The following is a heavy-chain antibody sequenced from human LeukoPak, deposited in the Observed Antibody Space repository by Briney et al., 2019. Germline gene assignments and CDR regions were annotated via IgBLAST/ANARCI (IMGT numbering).Heavy chain of an antibody. CDR2: ISGSGGST. J-gene: IGHJ4*02. CDR3: ARGGWPLDY. V-gene: IGHV3-23*01. Sequence: TGGSLRLSCAASGFTFSSYAMSWVRQAAGKGLEWVSAISGSGGSTYYADSVKGRFTISRDNSKNTLYLQMDTLRAEDTAVYYCARGGWPLDYWGQGTLVTVSS. CDR1: GFTFSSYA. D-gene: IGHD2-15*01.